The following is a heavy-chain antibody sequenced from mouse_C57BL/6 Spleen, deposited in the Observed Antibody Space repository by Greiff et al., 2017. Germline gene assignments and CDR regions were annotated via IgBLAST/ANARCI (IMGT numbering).Heavy chain of an antibody. Sequence: EVQLVESEGGLVQPGSSMKLSCTASGFTFSDYYMAWVRQVPEKGLEWVANINYDGSSTYYLDSLKSRFIISSDNAKNILYLQMSSLKSEDTATYYCARDRGSNYDYWGQGTTLTVSS. CDR3: ARDRGSNYDY. V-gene: IGHV5-16*01. CDR1: GFTFSDYY. CDR2: INYDGSST. D-gene: IGHD1-1*01. J-gene: IGHJ2*01.